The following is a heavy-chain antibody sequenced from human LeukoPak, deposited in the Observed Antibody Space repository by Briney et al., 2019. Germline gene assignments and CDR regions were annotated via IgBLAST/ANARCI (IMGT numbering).Heavy chain of an antibody. CDR1: EITLSNYG. D-gene: IGHD3-22*01. Sequence: GGSLRLSCAVSEITLSNYGMSWVRQAPGKGLEWVAGISDSGGRTNYADSVKGRFAISRDNPRNTLYLQMNSLRAEDTAVYFCAKRGVVIRVILVGFHKEAYYFDSWGQGALVTVSS. CDR2: ISDSGGRT. J-gene: IGHJ4*02. CDR3: AKRGVVIRVILVGFHKEAYYFDS. V-gene: IGHV3-23*01.